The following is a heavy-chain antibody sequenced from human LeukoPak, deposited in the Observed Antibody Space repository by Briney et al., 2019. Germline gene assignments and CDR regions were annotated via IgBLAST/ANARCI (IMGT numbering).Heavy chain of an antibody. V-gene: IGHV3-48*01. CDR1: GFTFSSYS. D-gene: IGHD3-10*01. CDR2: ISSSSSTI. J-gene: IGHJ4*02. CDR3: ASDPIHPLWFGEPQEN. Sequence: AGGSLRLSCAASGFTFSSYSMNWVRQAPGKGLEWVSYISSSSSTIYYADSVKGRFTISRDNAKNSLYLQMNSLRAEDTAVYYCASDPIHPLWFGEPQENWGQGTLVTVSS.